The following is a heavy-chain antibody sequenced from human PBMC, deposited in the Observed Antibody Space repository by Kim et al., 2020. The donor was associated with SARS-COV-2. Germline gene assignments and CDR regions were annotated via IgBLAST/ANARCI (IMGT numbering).Heavy chain of an antibody. J-gene: IGHJ4*02. CDR1: GFTFDDYT. D-gene: IGHD2-2*01. CDR2: ISWDGGST. V-gene: IGHV3-43*01. Sequence: GGSLRLSCAASGFTFDDYTMHWVRQAPGKGLEWASLISWDGGSTYYADSVKGRFTISRDNSKNSLYLQMNSLRTEDTALYYCAKTRYSDIVVVPAAYELDYWGQGTLVTVSS. CDR3: AKTRYSDIVVVPAAYELDY.